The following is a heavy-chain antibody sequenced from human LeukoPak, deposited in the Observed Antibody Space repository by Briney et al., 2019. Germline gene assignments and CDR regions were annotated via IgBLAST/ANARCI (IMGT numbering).Heavy chain of an antibody. CDR1: GYTFTGYY. Sequence: DSVKVSCKASGYTFTGYYMHWVRQAPGQGLEWMGWIITNSGGTNYAQKFQGRVTMTRDTSISTAYMELSRLRSDDTAVYYCASPYYYDSSGYYSFDYWGQGTLVTVS. CDR3: ASPYYYDSSGYYSFDY. CDR2: IITNSGGT. J-gene: IGHJ4*02. D-gene: IGHD3-22*01. V-gene: IGHV1-2*02.